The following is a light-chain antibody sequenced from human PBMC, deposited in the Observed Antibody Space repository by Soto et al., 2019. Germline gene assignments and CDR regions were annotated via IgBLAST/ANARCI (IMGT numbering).Light chain of an antibody. Sequence: EIVLTQSPATLSLSPGDRATLSCRASQSVRSDYFAWYQQKPGQAPRLLIYDAFNRATGIPARFSGSGSGTDFTLTISSLEPEDFAVYYCHQRSSWPITFGQGTRLEIK. CDR2: DAF. CDR1: QSVRSDY. CDR3: HQRSSWPIT. J-gene: IGKJ5*01. V-gene: IGKV3-11*01.